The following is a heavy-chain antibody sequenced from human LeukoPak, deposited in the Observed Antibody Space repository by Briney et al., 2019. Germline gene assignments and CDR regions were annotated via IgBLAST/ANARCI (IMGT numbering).Heavy chain of an antibody. CDR1: GGTFSSYA. Sequence: SVKVSCKASGGTFSSYAISWVRQAPGQGLEWMGGIIPIFGTANYAQKFQGTVTITTDESTSTAYMELSSLRSEDTAVYYCARDLLYYVFWSGYYTGFNWFDPWGQGTLVTVSS. D-gene: IGHD3-3*01. CDR2: IIPIFGTA. CDR3: ARDLLYYVFWSGYYTGFNWFDP. V-gene: IGHV1-69*05. J-gene: IGHJ5*02.